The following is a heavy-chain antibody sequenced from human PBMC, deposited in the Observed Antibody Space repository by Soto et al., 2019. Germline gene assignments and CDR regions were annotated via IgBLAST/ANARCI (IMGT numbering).Heavy chain of an antibody. J-gene: IGHJ4*02. Sequence: PGGSLGLCCAASGFIFTNYWMTWVRQAPGKGLEWVASVKDDGSEQYYVDSVRGRFRISRDNAKNTVFLQMNSLRGEDTAFYYCASDPPGDQGAFFDYPGQGSLVIVYS. CDR1: GFIFTNYW. CDR2: VKDDGSEQ. CDR3: ASDPPGDQGAFFDY. D-gene: IGHD7-27*01. V-gene: IGHV3-7*01.